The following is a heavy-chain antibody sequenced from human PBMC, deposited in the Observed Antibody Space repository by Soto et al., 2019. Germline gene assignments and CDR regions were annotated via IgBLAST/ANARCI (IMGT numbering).Heavy chain of an antibody. D-gene: IGHD3-10*01. V-gene: IGHV1-18*01. CDR3: ASGWCGEFVYYLDD. J-gene: IGHJ4*02. Sequence: ASVKVSCKASGYTFTSYGSSWVRQAPGQGLEWMGWISAYNGNTNYAQKLQGRVTMTTDTSTSTAYMELRSLGSDDTAVYYCASGWCGEFVYYLDDWGQGTLVTV. CDR1: GYTFTSYG. CDR2: ISAYNGNT.